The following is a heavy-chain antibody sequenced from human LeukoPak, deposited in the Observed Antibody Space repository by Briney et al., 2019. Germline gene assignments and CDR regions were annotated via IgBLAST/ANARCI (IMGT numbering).Heavy chain of an antibody. CDR2: IYYTGST. CDR1: GGSVSVSSGSYY. J-gene: IGHJ4*02. Sequence: PSETLSLTCTVSGGSVSVSSGSYYWSWIRQPPGKGLEWIGYIYYTGSTNYTPSLKSRVTISSDTSKSQFSLKLSSVTAADTAVYYCARSHDFWSGYSWGQGTLVTVSS. CDR3: ARSHDFWSGYS. V-gene: IGHV4-61*01. D-gene: IGHD3-3*01.